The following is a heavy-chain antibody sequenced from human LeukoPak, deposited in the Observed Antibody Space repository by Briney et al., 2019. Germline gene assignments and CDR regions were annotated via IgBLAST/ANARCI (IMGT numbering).Heavy chain of an antibody. CDR1: GYTFTSYD. CDR2: MNPNSGNT. V-gene: IGHV1-8*01. J-gene: IGHJ6*02. D-gene: IGHD3-10*01. Sequence: AASVKVSCKASGYTFTSYDINWVRQASGPGLEWVGWMNPNSGNTGYAQKFQGRVTMTRDTSISTAYMELFGLRSDDTAVYYCARGLSRGVIIHYYYGMDVWGQGTTVTVSS. CDR3: ARGLSRGVIIHYYYGMDV.